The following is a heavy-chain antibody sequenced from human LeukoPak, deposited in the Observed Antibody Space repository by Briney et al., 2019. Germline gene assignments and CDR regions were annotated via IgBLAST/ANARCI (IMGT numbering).Heavy chain of an antibody. J-gene: IGHJ2*01. V-gene: IGHV3-53*01. CDR1: GFTVSSIH. Sequence: GGSLRLSCAASGFTVSSIHMVWVRQAPGKGLEWVSVTYTGGNSYYADSVKGRFTISRDNSKNTLYLQMNSLRAEDTAVYYCARARSGYPIYWYFDLWGRGTLVTVSS. D-gene: IGHD3-22*01. CDR2: TYTGGNS. CDR3: ARARSGYPIYWYFDL.